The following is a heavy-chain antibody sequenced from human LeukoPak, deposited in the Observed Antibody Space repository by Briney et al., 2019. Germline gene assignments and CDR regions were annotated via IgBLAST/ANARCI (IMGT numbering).Heavy chain of an antibody. CDR3: ARIIAYCGGDCYSTIGAFDY. J-gene: IGHJ4*02. CDR1: GFTVSSNY. CDR2: IYSGGST. D-gene: IGHD2-21*02. Sequence: GGSLRLSCAASGFTVSSNYMSWVRQAPGKGLEWVSVIYSGGSTYYADSVKGRFTISRDNSKNTLYLQMNSLRAGDTAVYYCARIIAYCGGDCYSTIGAFDYWGQGTLVTVSS. V-gene: IGHV3-66*01.